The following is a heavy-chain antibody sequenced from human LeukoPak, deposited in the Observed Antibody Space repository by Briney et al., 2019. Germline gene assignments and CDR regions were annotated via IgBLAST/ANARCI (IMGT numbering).Heavy chain of an antibody. Sequence: PSETLSLTCTVSGGSISSYYWSWIRQPPGKGLEWIGYIYYSGSTNYNPSLKSRVTISVDTSKNQFSLKLSSVTAADTAVYYCARHGRDGFDYWGQGTLVTVSS. V-gene: IGHV4-59*08. CDR1: GGSISSYY. CDR3: ARHGRDGFDY. J-gene: IGHJ4*02. D-gene: IGHD5-24*01. CDR2: IYYSGST.